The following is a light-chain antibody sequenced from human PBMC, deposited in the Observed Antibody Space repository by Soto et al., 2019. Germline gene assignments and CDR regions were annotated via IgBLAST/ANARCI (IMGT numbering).Light chain of an antibody. V-gene: IGKV3-15*01. Sequence: EIVMTQSPATLSVSPGERATLSCRASQSVSSNLAWYQQKPGQAPRLLIYGASTRATGIPARFSGSGSGTEFTLTISSLQSEDFAVYYCQQYNNWPRLFTFRPGTKVDIK. CDR1: QSVSSN. J-gene: IGKJ3*01. CDR3: QQYNNWPRLFT. CDR2: GAS.